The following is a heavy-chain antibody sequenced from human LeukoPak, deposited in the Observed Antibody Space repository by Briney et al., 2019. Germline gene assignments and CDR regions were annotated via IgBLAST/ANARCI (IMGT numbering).Heavy chain of an antibody. D-gene: IGHD5-18*01. CDR2: IKQDGSEK. CDR1: GFTFSSYR. Sequence: GGSLRLSSAASGFTFSSYRMSWVRQAPGKGLEWVANIKQDGSEKYYVDSVKGRFTISRDNAKNSLYLQMNSLRAEDAAVYYCARAQPGYSYGYDYWGQGTLVTVSS. CDR3: ARAQPGYSYGYDY. V-gene: IGHV3-7*01. J-gene: IGHJ4*02.